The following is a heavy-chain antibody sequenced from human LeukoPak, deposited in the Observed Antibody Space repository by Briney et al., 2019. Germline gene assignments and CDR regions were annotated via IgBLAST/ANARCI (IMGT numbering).Heavy chain of an antibody. CDR2: MNPNSGST. V-gene: IGHV1-8*03. CDR3: AGALSGGDSS. D-gene: IGHD2-21*01. CDR1: GYTFTSYD. Sequence: ASVKVSCKASGYTFTSYDINWVRQATGQGLEWMGWMNPNSGSTGYAQKFQGRVTITADESTSTAYMELSSLRSEDTAVYYCAGALSGGDSSWGQGTLVTVSS. J-gene: IGHJ4*02.